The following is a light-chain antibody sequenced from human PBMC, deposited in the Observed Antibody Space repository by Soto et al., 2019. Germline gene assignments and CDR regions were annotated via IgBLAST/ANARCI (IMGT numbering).Light chain of an antibody. CDR2: GAS. CDR1: QSVSSTY. V-gene: IGKV3-20*01. CDR3: QHYDTSPPIT. J-gene: IGKJ5*01. Sequence: EIVLTQSPGTLSLSPGERATLSCRASQSVSSTYLAWYQQRPGQAPRLLIYGASSRATGIPDRFSGSGSGTDFTLTISRLEPEDVAVYSCQHYDTSPPITFGQGTRLEIK.